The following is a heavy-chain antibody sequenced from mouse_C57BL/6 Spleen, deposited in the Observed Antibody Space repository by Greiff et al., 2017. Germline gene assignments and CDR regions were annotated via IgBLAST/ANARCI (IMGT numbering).Heavy chain of an antibody. Sequence: VQLQQPGAELVKPGASVKLSCKASGYTFTSYWMHWVKQRPGQGLEWIGMIHPNSGSTNYNEKFKSKATLTVDKSSSTAYMQLSSLTSEDSAVYYGARGGDDYDVNYAMDYWGQGTSVTVSS. D-gene: IGHD2-4*01. CDR1: GYTFTSYW. J-gene: IGHJ4*01. CDR2: IHPNSGST. CDR3: ARGGDDYDVNYAMDY. V-gene: IGHV1-64*01.